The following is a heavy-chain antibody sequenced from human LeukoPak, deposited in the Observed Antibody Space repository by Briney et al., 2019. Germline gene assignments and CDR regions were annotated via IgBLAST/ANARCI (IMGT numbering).Heavy chain of an antibody. CDR2: ISGSGGST. Sequence: QPGGSLRLSCAASGFTFSSYAMSWVRQAPGKGLEWVSAISGSGGSTYYADSVKGRFTISRDNSKNTLYLQMNSLRAEDTAVYYCAKAIGRLFSSSSGIDAFDIWGQGTMVTVSS. CDR1: GFTFSSYA. CDR3: AKAIGRLFSSSSGIDAFDI. J-gene: IGHJ3*02. V-gene: IGHV3-23*01. D-gene: IGHD6-6*01.